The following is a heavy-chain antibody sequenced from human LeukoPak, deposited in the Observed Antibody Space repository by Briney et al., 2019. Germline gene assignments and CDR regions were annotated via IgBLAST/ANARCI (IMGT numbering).Heavy chain of an antibody. CDR1: EGTFSSYA. Sequence: SVKVSCKASEGTFSSYAISWVRQAPGQGLEWMGGIIPIFGTANYAQKFQGRVTITADESTSTAYMELSSLRSEDTAVYYCARAMMIGVYYDSSGYLAYWGQGTLVTVSS. V-gene: IGHV1-69*01. CDR2: IIPIFGTA. D-gene: IGHD3-22*01. J-gene: IGHJ4*02. CDR3: ARAMMIGVYYDSSGYLAY.